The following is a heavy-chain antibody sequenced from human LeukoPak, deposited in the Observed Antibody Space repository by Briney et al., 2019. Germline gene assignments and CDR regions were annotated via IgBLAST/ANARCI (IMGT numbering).Heavy chain of an antibody. J-gene: IGHJ3*01. CDR3: ARELRYDNSDSGAF. D-gene: IGHD3-22*01. CDR1: GGSISSGSYY. CDR2: IYTSGST. Sequence: SETLSLTCTVSGGSISSGSYYWSWIRQPAGKGLEWIGRIYTSGSTNYNPSLKSRVTISVDTSKNQFSLKLSSVTAADTAVYYCARELRYDNSDSGAFWGQGTVVTVSS. V-gene: IGHV4-61*02.